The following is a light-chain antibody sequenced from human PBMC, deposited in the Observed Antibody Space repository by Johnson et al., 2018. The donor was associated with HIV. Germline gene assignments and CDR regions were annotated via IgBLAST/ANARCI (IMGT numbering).Light chain of an antibody. J-gene: IGLJ1*01. V-gene: IGLV1-51*01. CDR1: ISNIGNNY. CDR2: DNN. Sequence: QSVLTQPPSVSAAPGQKVTISCSGSISNIGNNYVSWYQQLPGTAPKLLIYDNNMRPSGIPDRFSGSKSGTSAALGITGVQTGDEADYYCGTWDSSLSANVFGTGPWVTVL. CDR3: GTWDSSLSANV.